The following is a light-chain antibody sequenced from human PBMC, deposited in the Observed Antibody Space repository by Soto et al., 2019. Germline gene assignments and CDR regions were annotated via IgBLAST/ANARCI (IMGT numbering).Light chain of an antibody. V-gene: IGLV7-43*01. CDR2: STT. CDR1: PGPGTSDYY. J-gene: IGLJ2*01. Sequence: QAVVTQEPSLTVSPGGTFTLTCASSPGPGTSDYYPNWFQQKPGQAPRALIYSTTKKHSWTPARFSGSLLGGKAALTLSGGQPEDEADYYCLLYDGAAVVFGGGTKVTVL. CDR3: LLYDGAAVV.